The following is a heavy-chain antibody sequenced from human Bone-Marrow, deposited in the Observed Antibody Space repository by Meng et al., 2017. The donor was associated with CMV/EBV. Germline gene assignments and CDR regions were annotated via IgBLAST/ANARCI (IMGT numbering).Heavy chain of an antibody. Sequence: GGSLRLSSAASGFTFDDYAMHWVRQAPGKGLEWVSGISWNSGNIGYADSVKGRFTISRDNAKNSLYLQMNSLRAEDTALYYCAKDSRAYYYDSRPKGSFDYWGQGTLVTVSS. J-gene: IGHJ4*02. CDR1: GFTFDDYA. D-gene: IGHD3-22*01. V-gene: IGHV3-9*01. CDR3: AKDSRAYYYDSRPKGSFDY. CDR2: ISWNSGNI.